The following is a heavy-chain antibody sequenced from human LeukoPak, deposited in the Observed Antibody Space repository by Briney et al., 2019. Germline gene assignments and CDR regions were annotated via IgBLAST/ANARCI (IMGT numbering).Heavy chain of an antibody. J-gene: IGHJ4*02. Sequence: ASVKVSCKVSGYTLTELSMHWVRQAPGKGLEWMGGFDPEDGETIYAQKFQGRVTMTEDASTDTAYMELSSLRSEDTAVYYCATHSSTVTPSFDYWGQGTLVTVSS. CDR1: GYTLTELS. CDR3: ATHSSTVTPSFDY. V-gene: IGHV1-24*01. D-gene: IGHD4-17*01. CDR2: FDPEDGET.